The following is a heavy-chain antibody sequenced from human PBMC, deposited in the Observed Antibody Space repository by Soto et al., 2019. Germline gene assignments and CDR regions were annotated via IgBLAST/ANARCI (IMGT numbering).Heavy chain of an antibody. CDR3: AVNMITMIVVVPYYFDY. J-gene: IGHJ4*02. CDR2: ISGSGGST. CDR1: GFTFSSYA. V-gene: IGHV3-23*01. D-gene: IGHD3-22*01. Sequence: GGSLRLSCAASGFTFSSYAMSWVRQAPGKGLEWVSAISGSGGSTYYADSVKGRFTISRDNSKNTLYLQMNSLRAEDTAVYYCAVNMITMIVVVPYYFDYWGQGTLVTVSS.